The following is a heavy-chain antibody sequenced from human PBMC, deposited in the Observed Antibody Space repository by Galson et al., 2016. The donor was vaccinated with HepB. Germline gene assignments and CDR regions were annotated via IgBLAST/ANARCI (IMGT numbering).Heavy chain of an antibody. CDR3: AHSDWGSNAFDI. D-gene: IGHD7-27*01. CDR1: GFSLTTSGVG. J-gene: IGHJ3*02. CDR2: PYWDDDK. V-gene: IGHV2-5*02. Sequence: PALVKPTQTLTLTCTFSGFSLTTSGVGVGWIRQPPGKALEWLALPYWDDDKRYSPSLESRLTINKDTSKNQVVLILTNMDPVDTATYYCAHSDWGSNAFDIWGQGTMVTVSS.